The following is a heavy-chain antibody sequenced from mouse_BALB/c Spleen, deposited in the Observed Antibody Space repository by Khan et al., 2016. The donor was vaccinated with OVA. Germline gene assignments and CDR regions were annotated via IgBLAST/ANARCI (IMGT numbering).Heavy chain of an antibody. CDR3: ERSYGSDFDY. V-gene: IGHV1-20*02. CDR1: GYSFTGYF. D-gene: IGHD1-1*01. CDR2: INPHIGET. J-gene: IGHJ2*01. Sequence: EVQLVESGPELVKPGASVKISCKASGYSFTGYFMNWVMQSHGKSLEWIGRINPHIGETFYNQKFKDKATLTVDKSSSTAHMELRSLASEDSAVYYCERSYGSDFDYWGQGTTLTVSS.